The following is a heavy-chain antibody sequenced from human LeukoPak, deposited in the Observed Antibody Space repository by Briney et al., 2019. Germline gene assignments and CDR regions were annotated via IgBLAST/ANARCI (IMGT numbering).Heavy chain of an antibody. CDR2: IYYSGST. D-gene: IGHD5-12*01. V-gene: IGHV4-39*07. CDR1: GGSISSSSYY. Sequence: SETLSLTCTVSGGSISSSSYYWGWIRQPPGKGLEWIGSIYYSGSTYYNPSLKSRVTISVDTSKNQFSLKLSSVTAADTAVYYCASSPEWGYASDAFDIWGQGTMATVSS. J-gene: IGHJ3*02. CDR3: ASSPEWGYASDAFDI.